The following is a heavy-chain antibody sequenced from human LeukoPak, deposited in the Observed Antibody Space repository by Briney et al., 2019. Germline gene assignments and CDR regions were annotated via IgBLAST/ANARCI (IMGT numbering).Heavy chain of an antibody. CDR2: IYYSGST. V-gene: IGHV4-39*07. D-gene: IGHD3-22*01. J-gene: IGHJ4*02. CDR1: GGSISSSSYY. CDR3: ARDNSYYYDSSGYLSYFDY. Sequence: SETLSLTCTVSGGSISSSSYYWGWIRQPPGKGLEWIGSIYYSGSTHYNPSLKSRVTISVDTSKNQFSLKLSSVTAADTAVYYCARDNSYYYDSSGYLSYFDYWGQGTLVTVSS.